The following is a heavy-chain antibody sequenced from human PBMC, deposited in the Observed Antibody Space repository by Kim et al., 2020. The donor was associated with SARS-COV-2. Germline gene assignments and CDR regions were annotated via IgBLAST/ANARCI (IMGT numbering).Heavy chain of an antibody. V-gene: IGHV3-23*01. Sequence: GGSLRLSCAASGFTFSTYAMSWVRQAPGKGLEWISFVSAEGGATYYADSVKGRFTISRDNSKNTLYLQMNSPRAEDTAIYYCAKTSSTFYFPTWGQGTL. CDR1: GFTFSTYA. CDR3: AKTSSTFYFPT. J-gene: IGHJ1*01. D-gene: IGHD3-10*01. CDR2: VSAEGGAT.